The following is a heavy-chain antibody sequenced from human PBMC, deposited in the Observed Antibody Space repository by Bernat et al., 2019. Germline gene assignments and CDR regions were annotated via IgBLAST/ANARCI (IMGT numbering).Heavy chain of an antibody. CDR2: ISPYNGNT. D-gene: IGHD2-15*01. CDR3: ARSWYCSGGSCYGDY. V-gene: IGHV1-18*01. CDR1: GYTFTSYS. Sequence: QVQLVQSGAEVKKPGASVRVSCRASGYTFTSYSISWVRQAPGQGLEWMGWISPYNGNTKFAQKVQGRVTMTTETSTSTAYMELRYLRSDDTAVYYCARSWYCSGGSCYGDYWGPGTLVTVS. J-gene: IGHJ4*02.